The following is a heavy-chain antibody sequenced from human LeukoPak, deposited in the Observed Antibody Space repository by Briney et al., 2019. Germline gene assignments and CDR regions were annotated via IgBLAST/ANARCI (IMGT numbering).Heavy chain of an antibody. CDR3: ARDSKSSGYFDWFYAFDI. CDR1: GFTFSSYE. D-gene: IGHD3-9*01. CDR2: ISSSGSTT. Sequence: GGSLRLSCAASGFTFSSYEMNWVRQAPGKGLEWISYISSSGSTTYYADSVKGRFTISRDNAMNSLCLQMNSLRAEDTAVYYCARDSKSSGYFDWFYAFDIWGQGTMVTVSS. J-gene: IGHJ3*02. V-gene: IGHV3-48*03.